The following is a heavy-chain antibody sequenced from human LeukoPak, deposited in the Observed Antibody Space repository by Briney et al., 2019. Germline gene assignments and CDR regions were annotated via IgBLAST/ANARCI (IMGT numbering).Heavy chain of an antibody. V-gene: IGHV1-69*04. CDR3: AVSKDSSGYYYDY. Sequence: SVKVSCKASGGTFSSYAISWVRQAPGQGLEWMGRIIPILGIANYAQKFQGRVTITADKSTSTAYMELSSLRSEDTAVYYCAVSKDSSGYYYDYWGQGTLVTVSS. D-gene: IGHD3-22*01. CDR1: GGTFSSYA. J-gene: IGHJ4*02. CDR2: IIPILGIA.